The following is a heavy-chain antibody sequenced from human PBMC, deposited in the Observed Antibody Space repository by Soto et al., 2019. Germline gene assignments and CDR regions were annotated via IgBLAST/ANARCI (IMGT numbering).Heavy chain of an antibody. CDR2: IIPIFGTA. CDR1: GGTFSSYA. J-gene: IGHJ6*02. Sequence: QVQLVQSGAEVQKPGSSVKVSCKASGGTFSSYAISWVRQAPGQGLEWMGGIIPIFGTANYAQKFQGRVTITADKSTSTAYMELSSLRSEDTAVYYCANYPRPTPPYYYYGMDVWGQGTTVTVSS. V-gene: IGHV1-69*06. CDR3: ANYPRPTPPYYYYGMDV. D-gene: IGHD1-1*01.